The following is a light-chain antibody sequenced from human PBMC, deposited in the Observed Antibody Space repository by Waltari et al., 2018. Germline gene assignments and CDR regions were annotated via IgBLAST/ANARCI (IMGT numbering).Light chain of an antibody. CDR1: QSVYRY. J-gene: IGKJ2*03. Sequence: TQSPATLSVSQGERVTLSCRASQSVYRYLAWYQQKPGQAPRLLIYGASTRSSGIPDRFSGSGSGTEFTLNISSLQSEDFAVYYCYQYSNWPPYSFGQGTMLEIK. CDR3: YQYSNWPPYS. CDR2: GAS. V-gene: IGKV3-15*01.